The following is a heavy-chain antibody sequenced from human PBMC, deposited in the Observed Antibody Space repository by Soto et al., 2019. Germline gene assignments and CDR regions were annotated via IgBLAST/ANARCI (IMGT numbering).Heavy chain of an antibody. J-gene: IGHJ6*02. CDR1: DTTHW. CDR2: IYPGDSDT. V-gene: IGHV5-51*01. Sequence: GGSLKISCKASDTTHWIGWVRQKPGKGLEWMGIIYPGDSDTKYSPSFQGQVTISVDKSISTAYLHWSSLKASDTATYYCARLVNYYFGMEVWGLGTKVTVSS. CDR3: ARLVNYYFGMEV.